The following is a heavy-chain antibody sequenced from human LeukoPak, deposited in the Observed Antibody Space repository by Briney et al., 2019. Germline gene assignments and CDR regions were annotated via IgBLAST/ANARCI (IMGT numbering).Heavy chain of an antibody. CDR3: AKDWTPHNRVYDCLDA. J-gene: IGHJ5*02. D-gene: IGHD3-16*01. CDR1: GFAFGVHA. CDR2: IGSGADL. V-gene: IGHV3-23*01. Sequence: GGSLRLPCVGSGFAFGVHAMSWVRQAPGKGPEWVATIGSGADLFYAESVKGRFTISRDDPRNTVWLQMNSLRAEDTALYYCAKDWTPHNRVYDCLDAWGQGTQVTVSS.